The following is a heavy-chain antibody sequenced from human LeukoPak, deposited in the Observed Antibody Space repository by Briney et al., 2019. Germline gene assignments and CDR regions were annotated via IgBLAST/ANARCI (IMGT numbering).Heavy chain of an antibody. CDR1: GGSISSSNNY. Sequence: KPSETLSLTCIVSGGSISSSNNYWGWIRQPPGKGLEWIGSIYYTGSTYDNPSLKSRVTISVDKSKNQFSLKLSSVTAADTAVYYCAGSSSWYSSFFGYWGQGTLVTVSS. J-gene: IGHJ4*02. D-gene: IGHD6-13*01. CDR3: AGSSSWYSSFFGY. V-gene: IGHV4-39*07. CDR2: IYYTGST.